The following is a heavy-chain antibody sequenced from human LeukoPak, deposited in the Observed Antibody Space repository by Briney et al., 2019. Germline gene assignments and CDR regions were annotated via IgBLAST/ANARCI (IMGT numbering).Heavy chain of an antibody. V-gene: IGHV3-30-3*01. CDR1: GFTFSSYA. J-gene: IGHJ4*02. Sequence: GGPLRLSCAASGFTFSSYAMSWVRQAPGKGLEWVAVISYDGSNKYYADSVKGRFTISRDNSKNTLYLQMNSLRAEDTAVYYCAREGYSYGYCALDYWGQGTLVTVSS. CDR3: AREGYSYGYCALDY. D-gene: IGHD5-18*01. CDR2: ISYDGSNK.